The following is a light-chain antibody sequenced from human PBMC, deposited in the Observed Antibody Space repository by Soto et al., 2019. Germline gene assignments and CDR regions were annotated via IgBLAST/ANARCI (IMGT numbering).Light chain of an antibody. CDR3: QQYGTSEII. CDR2: GAS. J-gene: IGKJ5*01. V-gene: IGKV3-20*01. Sequence: IVATKSPCTLSLSPGERATLSCRASQSVSSSYLAWYQQKPGQAPRLLIYGASSRATGIPDRFSGSGSGTDFTLTISRLETEDFAVFYCQQYGTSEIIFGQGTRLEI. CDR1: QSVSSSY.